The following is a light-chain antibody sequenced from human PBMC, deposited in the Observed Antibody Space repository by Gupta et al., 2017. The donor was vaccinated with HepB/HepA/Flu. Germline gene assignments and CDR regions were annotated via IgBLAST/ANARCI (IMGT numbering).Light chain of an antibody. J-gene: IGLJ1*01. Sequence: QSVLTQPPSVSAAPGQKGTISCSGSSANIGNTYVSWSQQHPETAPKLLLYDNNTRPSGIPARFSGSKSATSATLVITGLQTGDEADYYCGTRYCSLSASVFGYGTKVTVL. V-gene: IGLV1-51*01. CDR3: GTRYCSLSASV. CDR2: DNN. CDR1: SANIGNTY.